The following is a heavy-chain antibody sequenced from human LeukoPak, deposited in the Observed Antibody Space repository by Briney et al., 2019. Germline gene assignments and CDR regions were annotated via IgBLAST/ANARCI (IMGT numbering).Heavy chain of an antibody. CDR2: IYYSGST. Sequence: SETLSLTCTVSGASISSYYWSWVRQPPGKGLEWIAYIYYSGSTNCNPSLKSRVTISPDTSKNQFSLKLSSVTAADTAVYYCARHGEGGNYYYYYMDVWGKGTTVTVSS. CDR1: GASISSYY. J-gene: IGHJ6*03. CDR3: ARHGEGGNYYYYYMDV. V-gene: IGHV4-59*08. D-gene: IGHD7-27*01.